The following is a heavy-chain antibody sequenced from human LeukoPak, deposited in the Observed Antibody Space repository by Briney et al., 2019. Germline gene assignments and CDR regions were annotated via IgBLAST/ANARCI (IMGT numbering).Heavy chain of an antibody. CDR3: ARMNNDNGDY. D-gene: IGHD1-1*01. V-gene: IGHV4-30-4*01. CDR1: GGSISSGDYY. J-gene: IGHJ4*02. CDR2: IYYSGST. Sequence: SETLSLTCTVSGGSISSGDYYWSWIRQPPGKGLEWIGYIYYSGSTYYNPSLKSRVTISVDTSKNRFSLKLSSVTAADTAVYYCARMNNDNGDYWGQGTLVTVSS.